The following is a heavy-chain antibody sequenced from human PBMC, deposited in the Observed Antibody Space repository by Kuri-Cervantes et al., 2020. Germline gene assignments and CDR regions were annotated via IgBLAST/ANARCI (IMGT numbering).Heavy chain of an antibody. CDR3: ATDSAPFHSDAFDI. J-gene: IGHJ3*02. CDR1: GYTFTGYY. CDR2: INPNSGGT. V-gene: IGHV1-2*02. D-gene: IGHD2-15*01. Sequence: ASVKVSCKASGYTFTGYYMHWVRQVPGQGLEWMGWINPNSGGTNYAQKFQGRVTMTRDTSISTAYMELSRLRSDDTAVYYCATDSAPFHSDAFDIWGQGTMVTVSS.